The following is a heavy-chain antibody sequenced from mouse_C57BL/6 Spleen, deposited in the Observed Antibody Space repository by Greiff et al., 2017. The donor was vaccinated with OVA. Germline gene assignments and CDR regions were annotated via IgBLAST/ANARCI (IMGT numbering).Heavy chain of an antibody. V-gene: IGHV1-18*01. J-gene: IGHJ1*03. CDR3: ARSPYSNYGYFDV. Sequence: EVKLQESGPELVKPGASVKIPCKASGYTFTDYNMDWVKQSHGKSLEWIGDINPNNGGTIYNQKFKGKATLTVDKSSSTAYMELRSLTSEDTAVYYCARSPYSNYGYFDVWGTGTTVTVSS. D-gene: IGHD2-5*01. CDR1: GYTFTDYN. CDR2: INPNNGGT.